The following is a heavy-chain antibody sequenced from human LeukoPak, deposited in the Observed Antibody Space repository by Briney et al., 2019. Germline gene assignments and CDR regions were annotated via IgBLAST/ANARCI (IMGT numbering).Heavy chain of an antibody. Sequence: ASVKVSCKASGYTFTSYDINWVRQATGQGLEWMGWINPNSGGTNYAQRFQGRVTMTRDTSISTAYMELSRLRSDDTAVYYCARADSSGYYAFGYWGQGTLVTVSS. CDR3: ARADSSGYYAFGY. CDR2: INPNSGGT. V-gene: IGHV1-2*02. J-gene: IGHJ4*02. D-gene: IGHD3-22*01. CDR1: GYTFTSYD.